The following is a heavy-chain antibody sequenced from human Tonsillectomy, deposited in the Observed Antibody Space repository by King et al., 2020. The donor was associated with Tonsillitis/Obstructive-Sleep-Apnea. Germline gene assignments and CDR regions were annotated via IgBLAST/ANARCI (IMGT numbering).Heavy chain of an antibody. CDR3: ARERGPLRITNSHQGYYYYLDV. V-gene: IGHV1-69*14. D-gene: IGHD3-16*01. J-gene: IGHJ6*03. CDR2: IIPIFGTA. Sequence: QLVQSVAEVKKPGSSVKVSCKASGGTFSSYAISWVRQAPGQGLEWMGGIIPIFGTANYAQKFQGRVTITVDISTSTAYMELSSLRSEDTAVYYCARERGPLRITNSHQGYYYYLDVWGIGTTVTVSS. CDR1: GGTFSSYA.